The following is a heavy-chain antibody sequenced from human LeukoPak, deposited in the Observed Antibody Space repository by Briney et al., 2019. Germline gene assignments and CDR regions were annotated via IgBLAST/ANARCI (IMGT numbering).Heavy chain of an antibody. V-gene: IGHV3-23*01. CDR1: GFTFSSYA. D-gene: IGHD3-10*01. Sequence: GGSLRLSCAASGFTFSSYAMSWVRQAPGKGLEWVSAISGSGGSTYYADSVKGRFTISRDNSKNTLYLQMNSLRAEDTAVYYCAKDLMRKVRGVIRGVDYWGQGTLVTVSS. J-gene: IGHJ4*02. CDR3: AKDLMRKVRGVIRGVDY. CDR2: ISGSGGST.